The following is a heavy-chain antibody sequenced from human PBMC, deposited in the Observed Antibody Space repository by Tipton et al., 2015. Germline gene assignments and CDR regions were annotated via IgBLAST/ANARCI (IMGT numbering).Heavy chain of an antibody. CDR3: ARHLYYYYYGMDV. V-gene: IGHV4-39*01. Sequence: TLSLTCTVSGGSISSSSYYWGWIRQPPGKGLEWIGSIYYSGSTYYNPSLKSRVTISVDTSRNQFFLKLSSVTAADTAVYYCARHLYYYYYGMDVWGQGTTVTVSS. CDR1: GGSISSSSYY. J-gene: IGHJ6*02. CDR2: IYYSGST.